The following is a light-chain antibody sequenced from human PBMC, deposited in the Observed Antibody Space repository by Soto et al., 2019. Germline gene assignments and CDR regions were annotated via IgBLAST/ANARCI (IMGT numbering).Light chain of an antibody. J-gene: IGKJ4*01. CDR3: QQYGSSPLT. V-gene: IGKV3-20*01. Sequence: EIVLTQSPGTLSLSPGERATLSCRASQSFRSSYLAWYQQKPRQAPRLLIYGASSRATGIPDRFSGSGSGTDFTLTISRLEPEDFAGYYCQQYGSSPLTFGGGTKVEIK. CDR1: QSFRSSY. CDR2: GAS.